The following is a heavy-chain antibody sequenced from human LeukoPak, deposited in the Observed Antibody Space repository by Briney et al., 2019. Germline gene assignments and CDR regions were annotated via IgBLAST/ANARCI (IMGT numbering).Heavy chain of an antibody. D-gene: IGHD2-15*01. J-gene: IGHJ4*02. CDR1: GGSISSGGYY. Sequence: SQTLSLTCTVSGGSISSGGYYWSWIRQHPGKGLEWIEYIYYSGSTYYNPSLKSRVTISVDTSKNQFSLKLSSVTAADTAVYYCARAPYCSGGSCYHLDYWGQGTLVTVSS. CDR2: IYYSGST. CDR3: ARAPYCSGGSCYHLDY. V-gene: IGHV4-31*03.